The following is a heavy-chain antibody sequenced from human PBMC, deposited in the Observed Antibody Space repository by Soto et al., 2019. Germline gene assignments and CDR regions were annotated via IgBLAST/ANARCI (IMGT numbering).Heavy chain of an antibody. CDR3: ARLLGYYDSSGYTGAGYYYYGMDV. V-gene: IGHV5-51*01. CDR1: GYSFTSYW. D-gene: IGHD3-22*01. Sequence: GESLKISCKDSGYSFTSYWIAWVRQAPGKGLEWMGIIYPYDSNTRYSPSFQGQVTISADKSVSTAYLQWSSLKASDTAMYYCARLLGYYDSSGYTGAGYYYYGMDVWGQGTTVTVSS. J-gene: IGHJ6*02. CDR2: IYPYDSNT.